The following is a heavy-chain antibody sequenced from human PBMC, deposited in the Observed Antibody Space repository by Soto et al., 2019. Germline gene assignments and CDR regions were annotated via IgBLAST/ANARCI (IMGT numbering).Heavy chain of an antibody. V-gene: IGHV5-51*01. CDR1: GYSFTNYW. CDR3: ARVEQLLGMDV. D-gene: IGHD2-2*01. CDR2: IYPADSDT. J-gene: IGHJ6*02. Sequence: PGESLKISRKASGYSFTNYWIAWVRQMPGKGLEWMGIIYPADSDTRYSPSFQGQVTISADKSISTAYLQWSSLKASDTAMYYCARVEQLLGMDVWGQGTTVTVSS.